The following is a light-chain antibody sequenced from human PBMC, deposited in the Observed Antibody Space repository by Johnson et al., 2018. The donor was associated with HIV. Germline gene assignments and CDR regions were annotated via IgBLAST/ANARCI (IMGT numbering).Light chain of an antibody. V-gene: IGLV1-51*02. CDR2: ENN. CDR1: SSNIGRKY. J-gene: IGLJ1*01. CDR3: GTWHSALSGGGV. Sequence: VSAAPGQKVTILCSGSSSNIGRKYVSWYQQLPGTAPKLLIYENNKRPSGIPDRFSGSKSGTSATLGITGLQTGDEADYYCGTWHSALSGGGVFGTGTRVTVL.